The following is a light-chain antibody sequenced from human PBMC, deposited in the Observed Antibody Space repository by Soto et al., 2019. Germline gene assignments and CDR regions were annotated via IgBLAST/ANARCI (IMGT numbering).Light chain of an antibody. V-gene: IGKV1-27*01. J-gene: IGKJ1*01. CDR2: AAS. CDR1: QSISHY. Sequence: EIQMTQSPSSLSASVGDRFTITCLAIQSISHYLAWYQQEPVKVPKLLIYAASTLQSGVPSRFSGSGSGTDFTLTISSLQPEDVATYYCQKYNSWTFGPGTQVEI. CDR3: QKYNSWT.